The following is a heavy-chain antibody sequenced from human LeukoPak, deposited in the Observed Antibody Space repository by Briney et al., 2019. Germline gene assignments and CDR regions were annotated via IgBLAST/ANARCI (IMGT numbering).Heavy chain of an antibody. CDR3: ARDAGYYIWYYYYMDV. CDR1: GFTFSSYA. CDR2: ISFSGGTT. J-gene: IGHJ6*03. D-gene: IGHD3-9*01. Sequence: GGSLRLSCAASGFTFSSYAMSWVRQAPGKGLEWVSGISFSGGTTYYADSVKGRFTISRDNSKNTLYLQMNSLRAEDTAVYYCARDAGYYIWYYYYMDVWGKGTTVTVSS. V-gene: IGHV3-23*01.